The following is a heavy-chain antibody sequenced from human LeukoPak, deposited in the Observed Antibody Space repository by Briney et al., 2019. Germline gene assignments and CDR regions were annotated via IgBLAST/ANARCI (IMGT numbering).Heavy chain of an antibody. Sequence: SETLSLTCTVSGGSISSYYWSWIRQPPGKGLEWIGYIYTSGSTNYNPSLKSRVTISVDTSKNQFSLKLSSVTAVDTAVYYCAMCVVYPSATHYYYYYMDVWGKGTTVTVSS. V-gene: IGHV4-4*09. CDR3: AMCVVYPSATHYYYYYMDV. J-gene: IGHJ6*03. D-gene: IGHD2-8*02. CDR2: IYTSGST. CDR1: GGSISSYY.